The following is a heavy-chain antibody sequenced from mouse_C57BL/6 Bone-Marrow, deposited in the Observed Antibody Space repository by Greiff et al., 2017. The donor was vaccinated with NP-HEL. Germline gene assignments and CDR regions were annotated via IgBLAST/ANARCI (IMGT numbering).Heavy chain of an antibody. CDR1: GYTFTDYY. CDR2: INPNNGGT. J-gene: IGHJ2*01. CDR3: ANIYYDYGY. D-gene: IGHD2-4*01. Sequence: EVQLQQSGPELVKPGASVKISCKASGYTFTDYYMNWVKQSHGKSLEWIGDINPNNGGTSYNQKFKGKATLTVDKSSSTAYMELRSLTSEDSAVYYCANIYYDYGYWGQGTTLTVSS. V-gene: IGHV1-26*01.